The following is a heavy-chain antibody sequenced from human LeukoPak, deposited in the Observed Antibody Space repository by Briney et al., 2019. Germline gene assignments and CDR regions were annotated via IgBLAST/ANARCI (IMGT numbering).Heavy chain of an antibody. CDR3: ARHVAASVWFDP. J-gene: IGHJ5*02. Sequence: ASVKVSCKASGCTFTGYHLHWERQAPGQGLEWMGWINPNSGGTYYAQTIQGRVTMTRDTSISTAYMEVSRLRSDDTAIYYCARHVAASVWFDPWGQGTLVTVSS. D-gene: IGHD2-21*01. CDR2: INPNSGGT. CDR1: GCTFTGYH. V-gene: IGHV1-2*02.